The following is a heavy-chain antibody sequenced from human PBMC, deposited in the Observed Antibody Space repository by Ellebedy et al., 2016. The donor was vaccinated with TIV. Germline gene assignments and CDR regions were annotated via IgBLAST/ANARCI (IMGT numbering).Heavy chain of an antibody. CDR2: IMQDGTEK. D-gene: IGHD3-16*01. CDR1: GFTFSSYR. Sequence: GGSLRLSCAASGFTFSSYRMSWVRQAPGKRLEWVANIMQDGTEKYYVDSVKGRFSVSRDNATNSLFLQMNSLRVEDTAVYYCATIATFGGTTYCFESWGQGTLVTVSS. J-gene: IGHJ4*02. CDR3: ATIATFGGTTYCFES. V-gene: IGHV3-7*01.